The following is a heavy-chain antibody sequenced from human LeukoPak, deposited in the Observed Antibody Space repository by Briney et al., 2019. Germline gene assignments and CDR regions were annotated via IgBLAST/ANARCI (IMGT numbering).Heavy chain of an antibody. D-gene: IGHD3-22*01. CDR3: ARAYQGRGGSYYYDSSGSTRLYDVFDI. Sequence: ASVKLPCKASGGTFSSYAISWVRQAPGQGLEWMGGIIPIIGTANYAQRFQGRVTITADESTSTAYMELSSLRSEDTAVYYCARAYQGRGGSYYYDSSGSTRLYDVFDIWGQGTMVTVSS. V-gene: IGHV1-69*13. CDR1: GGTFSSYA. CDR2: IIPIIGTA. J-gene: IGHJ3*02.